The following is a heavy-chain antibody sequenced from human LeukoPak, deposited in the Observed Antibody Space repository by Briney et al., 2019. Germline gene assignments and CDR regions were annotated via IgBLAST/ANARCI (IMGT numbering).Heavy chain of an antibody. CDR2: IYYSGST. CDR3: ASSMVRGVFPLDY. Sequence: SETLSLTCTVSGGSISSYYWSWIRQPPGKGLEWIGYIYYSGSTNYNPSLKSRVTISVDTSKNQFSLKLSSVTAADTAVYYCASSMVRGVFPLDYWGQGTLVTVSS. CDR1: GGSISSYY. V-gene: IGHV4-59*01. D-gene: IGHD3-10*01. J-gene: IGHJ4*02.